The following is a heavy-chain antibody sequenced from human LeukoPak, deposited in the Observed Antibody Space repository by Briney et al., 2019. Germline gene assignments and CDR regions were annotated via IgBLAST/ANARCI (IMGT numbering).Heavy chain of an antibody. Sequence: ASVKVSCKASGYTFTGYYMHWVRQAPGQGLEWMGIINPSAGSTSYAQKFQGRVTMTRDTSTSTLYMELSSLRSEDTAVYYCARPTRSRDNTAIFDYWGQGALVTVSS. V-gene: IGHV1-46*03. CDR2: INPSAGST. J-gene: IGHJ4*02. CDR1: GYTFTGYY. CDR3: ARPTRSRDNTAIFDY. D-gene: IGHD1-1*01.